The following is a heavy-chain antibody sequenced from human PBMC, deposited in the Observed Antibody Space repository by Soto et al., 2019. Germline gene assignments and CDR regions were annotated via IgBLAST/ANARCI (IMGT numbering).Heavy chain of an antibody. CDR3: ARARTAAGTGWFDP. D-gene: IGHD6-13*01. J-gene: IGHJ5*02. V-gene: IGHV1-8*01. CDR2: MNPKSGTP. Sequence: QVQLVQSGAEVKKPGASVKVSCKASGYTFTRYDINWVRQATGQRLEWMGWMNPKSGTPGYAQKCQGRVTMTRNTAISTAYMELTSLRSEDTAVYYCARARTAAGTGWFDPWGQGTLVNVSS. CDR1: GYTFTRYD.